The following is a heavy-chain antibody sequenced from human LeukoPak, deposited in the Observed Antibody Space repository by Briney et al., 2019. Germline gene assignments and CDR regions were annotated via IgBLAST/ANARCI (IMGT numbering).Heavy chain of an antibody. CDR3: ARVPSISWYSGSEGAFDI. J-gene: IGHJ3*02. CDR1: GGTFSSYA. CDR2: IIPILGIA. Sequence: SVTVSCKASGGTFSSYAISRVRQAPGQGLEWMGRIIPILGIANYAQKFQGRVTITADKSTSTAYMELSSLRSEDTAVYYCARVPSISWYSGSEGAFDIWGQGTMVTVSS. D-gene: IGHD1-26*01. V-gene: IGHV1-69*04.